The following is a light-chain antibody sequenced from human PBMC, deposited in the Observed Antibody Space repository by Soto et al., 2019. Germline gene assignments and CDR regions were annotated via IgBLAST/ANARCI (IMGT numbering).Light chain of an antibody. Sequence: EIVLTQSPGTLSLSPGERATLSCRASQSVSSSYLAWYQQKPGQAPRLLIYGASSRATGIPDRFSGSGSGTDFSLTISRLEPEEFAVYYWQQYGSSPYTFRQGTKLEIK. CDR3: QQYGSSPYT. CDR1: QSVSSSY. V-gene: IGKV3-20*01. J-gene: IGKJ2*01. CDR2: GAS.